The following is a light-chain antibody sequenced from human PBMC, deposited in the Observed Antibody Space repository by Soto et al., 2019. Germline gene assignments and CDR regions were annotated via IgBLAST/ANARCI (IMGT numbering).Light chain of an antibody. Sequence: EIVLTHSPGTLSVSPGDRVTLSCRASQSVDINLAWYQQRAGQAPRLLIYGASSRATGIPDRFSGSGSGTDFTLTISRLEPEDFAVYYCQQYGSSLITFGQGTRLEIK. CDR1: QSVDIN. CDR3: QQYGSSLIT. CDR2: GAS. J-gene: IGKJ5*01. V-gene: IGKV3-20*01.